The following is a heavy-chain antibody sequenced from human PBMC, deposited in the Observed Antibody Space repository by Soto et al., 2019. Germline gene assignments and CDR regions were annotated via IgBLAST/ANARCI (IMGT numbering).Heavy chain of an antibody. CDR2: INAGNGNT. Sequence: GASVKVSCKASGYTFTSSAMHWVRQAPGQRLEWMGWINAGNGNTKDSQKFQGRVTITRDTSASTAYMELSSLRSEDTAVYYCARARDIVVVPAANDAFDIWGQGTMVTVSS. J-gene: IGHJ3*02. V-gene: IGHV1-3*01. CDR1: GYTFTSSA. D-gene: IGHD2-2*01. CDR3: ARARDIVVVPAANDAFDI.